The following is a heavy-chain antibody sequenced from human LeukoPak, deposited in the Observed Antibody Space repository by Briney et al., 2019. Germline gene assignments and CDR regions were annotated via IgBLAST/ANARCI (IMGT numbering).Heavy chain of an antibody. CDR2: INPSGGST. CDR1: GYTFTGYY. CDR3: ARDGVSPTYYYGSGSDKPHYYYYMDV. Sequence: ASVKVSCKASGYTFTGYYMHWVRQAPGQGLEWMGIINPSGGSTSYAQKFQGRVTMTRDTSTSTVYMELSSLRSEDTAVYYCARDGVSPTYYYGSGSDKPHYYYYMDVWGKGTTVTISS. D-gene: IGHD3-10*01. V-gene: IGHV1-46*01. J-gene: IGHJ6*03.